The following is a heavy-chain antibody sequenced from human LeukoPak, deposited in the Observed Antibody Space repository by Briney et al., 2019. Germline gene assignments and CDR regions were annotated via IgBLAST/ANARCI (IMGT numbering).Heavy chain of an antibody. CDR3: AKQGFGC. V-gene: IGHV3-23*01. J-gene: IGHJ4*02. CDR1: GFTFCHFW. Sequence: GGSLRLSCAASGFTFCHFWMSWVRQAPGEGLEWVSTISGSADNTNYAEAVKGRFTISRDNSKNTMYLQMNSLRAEDTAVYYCAKQGFGCWGQGTLVTVSS. CDR2: ISGSADNT.